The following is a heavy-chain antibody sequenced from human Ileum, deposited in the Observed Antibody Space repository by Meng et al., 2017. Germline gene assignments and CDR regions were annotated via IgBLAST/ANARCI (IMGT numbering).Heavy chain of an antibody. CDR2: INSDGSWT. CDR1: GFTFSDYW. Sequence: GGSLRLSCAASGFTFSDYWMHWVRQAPGKGLVWVSRINSDGSWTVYADSVQGRFTISRDNAKNTLYLLMNSLRVEDTAVYFCALERREKMFDFWGQGTLVTVSS. D-gene: IGHD1-1*01. J-gene: IGHJ4*02. V-gene: IGHV3-74*01. CDR3: ALERREKMFDF.